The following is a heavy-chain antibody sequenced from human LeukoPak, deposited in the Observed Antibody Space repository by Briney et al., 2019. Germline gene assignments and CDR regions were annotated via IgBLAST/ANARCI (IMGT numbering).Heavy chain of an antibody. Sequence: GGSLRLSCAASGFTFSSYGMSWVRQAPGKGLEWVSVIYSGGSTYYADSVKGRFTISRDNSKNTLYLQMNSLRAEDTAVYYCAKDDNWAFDYWGQGALVSVSS. CDR1: GFTFSSYG. V-gene: IGHV3-66*01. CDR3: AKDDNWAFDY. D-gene: IGHD5-24*01. CDR2: IYSGGST. J-gene: IGHJ4*02.